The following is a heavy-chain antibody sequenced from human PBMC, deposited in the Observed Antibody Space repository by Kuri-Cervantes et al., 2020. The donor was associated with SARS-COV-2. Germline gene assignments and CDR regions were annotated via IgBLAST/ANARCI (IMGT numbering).Heavy chain of an antibody. V-gene: IGHV3-23*01. CDR2: ISGSGGST. D-gene: IGHD3-3*01. CDR3: AKALPGVTIFGVVIMSEGENYYYGMDV. J-gene: IGHJ6*02. Sequence: GESLKISCAASGFTFSSYAMSWVRQAPGKGLEWVSAISGSGGSTYYADSVKGQFTISRDNSKNTLYLQMNSMRAEDTAVYYCAKALPGVTIFGVVIMSEGENYYYGMDVWGQGTTVTVSS. CDR1: GFTFSSYA.